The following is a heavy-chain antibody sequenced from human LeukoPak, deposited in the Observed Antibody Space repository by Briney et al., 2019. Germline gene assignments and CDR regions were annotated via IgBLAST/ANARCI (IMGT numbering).Heavy chain of an antibody. J-gene: IGHJ4*02. Sequence: SETLSLTCAVSGVSFSTYYWSWIRQSPEKGLEWIGEVNHSGYTNYNPCLKSRVTISVDTSKNQFSLKLSSVTAADTAVYYCARQLYGSDYWGQGTLVTVSS. CDR2: VNHSGYT. CDR1: GVSFSTYY. CDR3: ARQLYGSDY. D-gene: IGHD4-17*01. V-gene: IGHV4-34*01.